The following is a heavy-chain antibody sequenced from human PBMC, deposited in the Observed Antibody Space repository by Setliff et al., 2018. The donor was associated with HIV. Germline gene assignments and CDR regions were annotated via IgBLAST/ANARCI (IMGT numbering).Heavy chain of an antibody. CDR1: GGSFSDYY. D-gene: IGHD6-13*01. CDR2: INHRGST. J-gene: IGHJ4*02. CDR3: AKDHATSSWFTALLDY. Sequence: PSETLSLTCAVYGGSFSDYYWTWIRQSPGKGLEWIGEINHRGSTNYNPSLKSRVTVSVDTSKNQFSLKLGSVTAADTAVYYCAKDHATSSWFTALLDYWGQGALVTVSS. V-gene: IGHV4-34*01.